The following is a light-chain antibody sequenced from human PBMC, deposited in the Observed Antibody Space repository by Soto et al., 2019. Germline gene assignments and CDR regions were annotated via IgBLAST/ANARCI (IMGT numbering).Light chain of an antibody. CDR2: DVS. Sequence: QSALTQPASVSGSPGQSITISCTGTSSDLGLYDYVSWYQQHPGQAPKLMIYDVSNRPSGVSYRFSGSKSGHTASLTISGLQVEDEADYYCSSSTTSTPLVIFGGGTKLTVL. CDR1: SSDLGLYDY. CDR3: SSSTTSTPLVI. V-gene: IGLV2-14*01. J-gene: IGLJ2*01.